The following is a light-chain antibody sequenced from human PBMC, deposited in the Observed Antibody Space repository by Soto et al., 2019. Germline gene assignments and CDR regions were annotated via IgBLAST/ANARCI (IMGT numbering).Light chain of an antibody. V-gene: IGKV3-20*01. CDR2: AAS. CDR3: QQYHTSPRT. Sequence: PGESATLSCRTSQTVSSSYLAWYQQKPGQAPRLLIYAASYRATGIPDRFSGSGSGTDFTLTISRLEPEDFAVYYCQQYHTSPRTFGQGTKVDI. CDR1: QTVSSSY. J-gene: IGKJ2*01.